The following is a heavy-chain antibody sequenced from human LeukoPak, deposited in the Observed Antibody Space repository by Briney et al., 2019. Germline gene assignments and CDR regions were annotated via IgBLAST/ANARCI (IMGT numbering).Heavy chain of an antibody. CDR2: TDPSSGNV. V-gene: IGHV1-46*01. Sequence: GASVKLSCKASGYTFTSSYMHWVRQAPGQGLEWMGVTDPSSGNVNYPKRFQGRVTVTRDTSTSTVYMELSSLRSEDTAVYYCATELRYFDWSMRDYWGQGTLVTVSS. J-gene: IGHJ4*02. CDR3: ATELRYFDWSMRDY. D-gene: IGHD3-9*01. CDR1: GYTFTSSY.